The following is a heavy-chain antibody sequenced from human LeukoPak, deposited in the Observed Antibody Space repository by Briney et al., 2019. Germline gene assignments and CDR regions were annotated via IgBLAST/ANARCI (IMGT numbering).Heavy chain of an antibody. J-gene: IGHJ4*02. CDR3: ARVAYDILTGYHFDY. CDR2: IYYSGST. Sequence: KASETLSLTCTVSGGSISSYYWSWIRQPPGKGLEWIGYIYYSGSTNYNPSLKSRVTISVDTSKNQFSLKLSSVTAADTAVYYCARVAYDILTGYHFDYWGQGTLVTVSS. V-gene: IGHV4-59*01. CDR1: GGSISSYY. D-gene: IGHD3-9*01.